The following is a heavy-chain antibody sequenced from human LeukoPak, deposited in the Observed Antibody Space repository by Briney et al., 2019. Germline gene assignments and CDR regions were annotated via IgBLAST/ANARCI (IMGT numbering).Heavy chain of an antibody. Sequence: SETLSLTCTVSGGSISSYYWSWIRQPPGKGLEWIGYIYYSGSTYYNPSLKSRVTISVDTSKNQFSLKLSSVTAADTAVYYCAKDLKWELLQGFDYWGQGTLVTVSS. V-gene: IGHV4-59*01. CDR3: AKDLKWELLQGFDY. CDR2: IYYSGST. J-gene: IGHJ4*02. D-gene: IGHD1-26*01. CDR1: GGSISSYY.